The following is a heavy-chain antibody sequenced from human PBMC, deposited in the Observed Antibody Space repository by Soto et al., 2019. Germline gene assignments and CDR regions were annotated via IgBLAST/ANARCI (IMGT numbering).Heavy chain of an antibody. Sequence: QVQLQQWGAGLLKPSETLSLTCAVYGGSFSGYYWSWIRQPPGKGLEWTGEINHSGSTNYNPSLKSRVTISVDTSKTQFSLKMSYVTAADTAVYYCARRKIASAGTRFDYWGQGTLVTVSS. D-gene: IGHD6-13*01. CDR2: INHSGST. CDR1: GGSFSGYY. J-gene: IGHJ4*02. CDR3: ARRKIASAGTRFDY. V-gene: IGHV4-34*01.